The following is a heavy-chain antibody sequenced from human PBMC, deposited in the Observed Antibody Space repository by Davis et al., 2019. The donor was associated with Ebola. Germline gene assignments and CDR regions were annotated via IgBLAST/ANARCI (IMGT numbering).Heavy chain of an antibody. CDR2: IWYDGRNQ. V-gene: IGHV3-33*06. Sequence: GESLKISCAASGFTLSSYGLHWVRQPPGKGLEWVAVIWYDGRNQYYADSVKGRFTISRDNSKNTLYLQMNGLRVEDTAIYYCAKDTSNIWFDIWGQGTNVTVSS. CDR3: AKDTSNIWFDI. D-gene: IGHD1-26*01. CDR1: GFTLSSYG. J-gene: IGHJ3*02.